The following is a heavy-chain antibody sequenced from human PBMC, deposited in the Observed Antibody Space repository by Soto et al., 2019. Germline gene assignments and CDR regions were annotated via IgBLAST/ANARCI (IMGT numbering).Heavy chain of an antibody. Sequence: QVQLQESGPGLVKPSQTLSLTCTVSGGSISSGDYYWSWIRQPPGKGLEWIGYIFYSGSTYYNPSLKSRVPISVDTSKNQFSLKLSSVTAADTGVYYCARYGGYEGLRFDPWGQGTLVTVSS. D-gene: IGHD5-12*01. CDR2: IFYSGST. V-gene: IGHV4-30-4*01. CDR1: GGSISSGDYY. CDR3: ARYGGYEGLRFDP. J-gene: IGHJ5*02.